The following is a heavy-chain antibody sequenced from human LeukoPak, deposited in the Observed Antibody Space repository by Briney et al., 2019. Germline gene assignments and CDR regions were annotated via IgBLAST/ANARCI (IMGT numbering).Heavy chain of an antibody. Sequence: GGSLRLSCAASGFTFSSYAMHWVRQAPGKGLEWVAVISYDGSNKYYADSVKGRFTISRDNSKNTLYLQMNSLRAEDTAVCYCARVKTRGYSYGYLDYWGQGTLVTVSS. CDR3: ARVKTRGYSYGYLDY. V-gene: IGHV3-30-3*01. CDR2: ISYDGSNK. D-gene: IGHD5-18*01. J-gene: IGHJ4*02. CDR1: GFTFSSYA.